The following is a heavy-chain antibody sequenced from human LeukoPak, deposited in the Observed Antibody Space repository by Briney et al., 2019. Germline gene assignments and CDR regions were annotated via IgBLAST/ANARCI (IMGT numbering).Heavy chain of an antibody. Sequence: PGGSLRLSCAASGFTFSSYAMSWVRQAPGKGLEWVSAISGSGGSTYYADSVKGRFTISRDNSKNTLYLQMNSLRAEDTAVYYCAKGSLEAAKGIAVAGTEGDYWGQGTLVTVSS. D-gene: IGHD6-19*01. CDR2: ISGSGGST. V-gene: IGHV3-23*01. CDR3: AKGSLEAAKGIAVAGTEGDY. J-gene: IGHJ4*02. CDR1: GFTFSSYA.